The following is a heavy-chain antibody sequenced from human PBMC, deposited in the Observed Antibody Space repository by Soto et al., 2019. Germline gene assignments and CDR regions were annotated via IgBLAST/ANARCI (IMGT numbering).Heavy chain of an antibody. D-gene: IGHD1-26*01. CDR2: ISAYNGNT. J-gene: IGHJ3*02. CDR1: GLSFDSNC. Sequence: GVPVEASSEASGLSFDSNCRRWVRQAPGQGLEWMGWISAYNGNTNYAQKLQGRVTMTTDTSTSTAYMELRSLRSDDTAVYYCARGLGASYAFDIWGQGTMVTVSS. CDR3: ARGLGASYAFDI. V-gene: IGHV1-18*01.